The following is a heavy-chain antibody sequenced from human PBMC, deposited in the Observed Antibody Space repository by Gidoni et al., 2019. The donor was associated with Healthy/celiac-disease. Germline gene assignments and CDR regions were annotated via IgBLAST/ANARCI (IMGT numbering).Heavy chain of an antibody. J-gene: IGHJ3*02. Sequence: QVQLVESGGGVVQPGRSLRLSCAASGFTFSSYGMHWVRQAPGQGLEWVAVISYDGSNKYYADSVKGRFTISRDNSKNTLYLQMNSLRAEDTAVYYCAKDPTGGSGSYYPFDIWGQGTMVTVSS. CDR3: AKDPTGGSGSYYPFDI. CDR1: GFTFSSYG. CDR2: ISYDGSNK. D-gene: IGHD3-10*01. V-gene: IGHV3-30*18.